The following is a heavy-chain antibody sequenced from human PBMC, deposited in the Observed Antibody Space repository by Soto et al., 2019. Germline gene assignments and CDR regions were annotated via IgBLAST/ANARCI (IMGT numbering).Heavy chain of an antibody. CDR3: ARRGYSSSWYPFDY. D-gene: IGHD6-13*01. V-gene: IGHV1-8*01. CDR2: MNPNSGNT. CDR1: GYTFTSYD. J-gene: IGHJ4*02. Sequence: QVQLVQSGAEVKKPGASVKVSCKASGYTFTSYDINWVRQATGPGLEWMGWMNPNSGNTGYAQKFHGRVTMTRNTSISTAYMELSSLRSEDTAVYYCARRGYSSSWYPFDYWGQGTLVTVSS.